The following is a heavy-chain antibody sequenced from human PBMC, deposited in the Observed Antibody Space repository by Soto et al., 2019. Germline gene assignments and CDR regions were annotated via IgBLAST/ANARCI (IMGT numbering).Heavy chain of an antibody. CDR1: GYRFTSYA. CDR2: INAGNGNT. J-gene: IGHJ4*02. D-gene: IGHD3-9*01. Sequence: ASVKVSCKASGYRFTSYAMHWVRQAPGQRLEWMGWINAGNGNTKYSQKFQGRVTITRDTSASTAYMELSSLRSEDTAVYYCARNLMDYDILTGYNMAYYFDYWGQGTLVTVSS. CDR3: ARNLMDYDILTGYNMAYYFDY. V-gene: IGHV1-3*01.